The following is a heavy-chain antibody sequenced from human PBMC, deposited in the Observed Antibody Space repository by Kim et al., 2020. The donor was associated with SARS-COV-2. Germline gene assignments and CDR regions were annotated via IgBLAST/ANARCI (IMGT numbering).Heavy chain of an antibody. V-gene: IGHV4-39*01. D-gene: IGHD6-13*01. CDR2: IYYSGST. CDR1: GGSISSSSYY. CDR3: ARPGGAAAAPYAMDV. J-gene: IGHJ6*01. Sequence: SETLSLTCTVSGGSISSSSYYWGWIRQPPGKGLEWIGSIYYSGSTYYNPSLKSRVTISVDTSKNQFSLKLSSVTAADTAVYYCARPGGAAAAPYAMDVWG.